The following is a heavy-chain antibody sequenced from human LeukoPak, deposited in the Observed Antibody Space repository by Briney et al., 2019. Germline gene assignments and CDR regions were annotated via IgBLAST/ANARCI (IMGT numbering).Heavy chain of an antibody. CDR3: ARLGITIFGVAVEAFDI. D-gene: IGHD3-3*01. V-gene: IGHV4-59*01. Sequence: SETLSLTCTVSGGSISSYYWSWIRQPPGKGLEWIGYIYYSGSTNYNPFLKSRVTISVDTSKNQFSLKLSSVTAADTAVYYCARLGITIFGVAVEAFDIWGQGTMVTVSS. CDR2: IYYSGST. J-gene: IGHJ3*02. CDR1: GGSISSYY.